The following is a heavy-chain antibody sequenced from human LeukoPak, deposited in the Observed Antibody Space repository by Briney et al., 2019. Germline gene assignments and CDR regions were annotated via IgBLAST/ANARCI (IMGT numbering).Heavy chain of an antibody. CDR3: AVIPRGAAGTNLDAFDI. D-gene: IGHD6-13*01. CDR1: GYTFTSYD. CDR2: MNPNSGNT. J-gene: IGHJ3*02. V-gene: IGHV1-8*02. Sequence: AASVKVSCKASGYTFTSYDINWVRQATGQGLEWMGWMNPNSGNTGYAQKFQGRVTMTRDTSISTAYMELSRLRSDDTAVYYCAVIPRGAAGTNLDAFDIWGQGTMVTVSS.